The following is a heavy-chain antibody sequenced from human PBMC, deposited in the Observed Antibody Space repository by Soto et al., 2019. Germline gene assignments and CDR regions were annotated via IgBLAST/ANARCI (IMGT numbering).Heavy chain of an antibody. CDR2: MNPNSGNT. D-gene: IGHD2-2*01. Sequence: QVQLVQSGAEVKKPGASVKVSCKASGYTFTSYDINWVRQATGQGLEWMGWMNPNSGNTGYAQKVQGRVTMTKNTSINTANMELSSLRSEDTAVYYCAREDIVVVPASTGTPWFDPWGQGTLVTVSS. CDR1: GYTFTSYD. J-gene: IGHJ5*02. CDR3: AREDIVVVPASTGTPWFDP. V-gene: IGHV1-8*01.